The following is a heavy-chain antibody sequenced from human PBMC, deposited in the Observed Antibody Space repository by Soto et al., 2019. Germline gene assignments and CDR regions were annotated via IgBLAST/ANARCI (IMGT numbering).Heavy chain of an antibody. J-gene: IGHJ6*02. CDR2: ISGSGGST. Sequence: GGSLRLSCAASGFTFSSYAMSWVRQAPGKGLEWVSAISGSGGSTYYADSVKGRFTISRDNSKNTLYLQMNSLRAEDTAVYYCARRASVAGFRYYYYGMDGWGQGTTVTVSS. V-gene: IGHV3-23*01. CDR3: ARRASVAGFRYYYYGMDG. CDR1: GFTFSSYA. D-gene: IGHD6-19*01.